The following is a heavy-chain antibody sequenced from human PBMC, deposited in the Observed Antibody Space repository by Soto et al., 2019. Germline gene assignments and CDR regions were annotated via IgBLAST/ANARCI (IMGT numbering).Heavy chain of an antibody. V-gene: IGHV3-23*01. D-gene: IGHD3-10*01. CDR1: GFTFKNYD. CDR2: ISGSGAIT. CDR3: AKDRQFRSYYESAGHYNN. Sequence: EVQLLESGGGLVQPGGSLSLSCVASGFTFKNYDMRWVRQAPGKGLEWVSGISGSGAITYYADSVRGRFTISRDNSKNTLYLQLNSLRAEDTAIYYCAKDRQFRSYYESAGHYNNWGQGTLVTVSS. J-gene: IGHJ4*02.